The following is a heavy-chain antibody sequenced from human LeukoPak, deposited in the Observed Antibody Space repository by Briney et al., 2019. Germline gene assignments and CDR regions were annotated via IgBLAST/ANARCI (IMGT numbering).Heavy chain of an antibody. CDR2: IYYSGST. CDR1: GGSISSYY. J-gene: IGHJ5*02. D-gene: IGHD5-18*01. Sequence: SETLSLTCTVSGGSISSYYWSWIRQPPGKGLEWIGYIYYSGSTNYNPSLKSRVTISVDTSKNQFSLKLSSVTAADTAVYYCARESGYSYGSGWFDPWGQGTLVTVSS. CDR3: ARESGYSYGSGWFDP. V-gene: IGHV4-59*12.